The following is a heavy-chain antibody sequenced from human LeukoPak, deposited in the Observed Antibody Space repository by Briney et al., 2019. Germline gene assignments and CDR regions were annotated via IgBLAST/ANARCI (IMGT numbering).Heavy chain of an antibody. Sequence: GGSLRLSCAASGFTFTNYAMTWVRQAPGKGLQWVSAISGSGGSTYYADSVMGRFTMSRDNSKNTLYLQMNSLRAEDSAVYYCAKEERTSSSVWYVGFDFWDQGTLVTVSS. CDR1: GFTFTNYA. J-gene: IGHJ4*02. CDR2: ISGSGGST. D-gene: IGHD6-13*01. CDR3: AKEERTSSSVWYVGFDF. V-gene: IGHV3-23*01.